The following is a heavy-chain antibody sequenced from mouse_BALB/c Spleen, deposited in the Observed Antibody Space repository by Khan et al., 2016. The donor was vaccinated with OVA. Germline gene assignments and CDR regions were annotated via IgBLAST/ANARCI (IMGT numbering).Heavy chain of an antibody. CDR2: VSTGGSYT. Sequence: EVELVESGGDLVKPGGSLKLSCAASGFTFSTYGTSWVRQTPDKRLEWVATVSTGGSYTYYPASVKGRFTISRDNAKNTLYLQMSGLKSEDTAMFYCTRLAYYYDSEGFAYWGQGTLVTVSA. CDR1: GFTFSTYG. J-gene: IGHJ3*01. D-gene: IGHD1-1*01. CDR3: TRLAYYYDSEGFAY. V-gene: IGHV5-6*01.